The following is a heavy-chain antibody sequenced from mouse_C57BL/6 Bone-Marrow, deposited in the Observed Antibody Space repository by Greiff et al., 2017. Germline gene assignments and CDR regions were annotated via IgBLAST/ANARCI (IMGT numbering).Heavy chain of an antibody. J-gene: IGHJ4*01. CDR2: ILPGSGST. D-gene: IGHD1-1*01. Sequence: QVQLQQSGAELMKPGASVKLSCKATGYTFTGYWIEWVKQRPGHGLEWIGEILPGSGSTNYNEKFKGKATFTADTSSNTAYMQLSSLTTEDSAIYYCARDRLWYYGSRYGYYAMDYWGQGTSVTVSS. CDR1: GYTFTGYW. V-gene: IGHV1-9*01. CDR3: ARDRLWYYGSRYGYYAMDY.